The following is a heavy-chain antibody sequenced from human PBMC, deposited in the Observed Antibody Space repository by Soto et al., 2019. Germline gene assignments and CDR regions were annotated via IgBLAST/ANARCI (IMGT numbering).Heavy chain of an antibody. J-gene: IGHJ6*02. V-gene: IGHV3-30*18. D-gene: IGHD4-4*01. Sequence: QVQLVESGGGVVQPGRSLRLSCAASGFTSSRYGMHWVRQAPGKGLEWVAVISYDGNNKYYADSVKGRFTISRDNSKNSRYLQMTSLRAEDTAVYFCAKRRGDYSNYSWGMDVWGQGATVTVSS. CDR3: AKRRGDYSNYSWGMDV. CDR1: GFTSSRYG. CDR2: ISYDGNNK.